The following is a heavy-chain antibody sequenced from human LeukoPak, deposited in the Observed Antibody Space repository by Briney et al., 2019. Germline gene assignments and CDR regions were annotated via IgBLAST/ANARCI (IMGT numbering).Heavy chain of an antibody. J-gene: IGHJ6*03. D-gene: IGHD6-13*01. CDR3: ARLIAAAGTYFYYYYYMDV. Sequence: GGSLRLSCAASGFTFSSYGMHWVRQAPGKGLEWVSVIYSGGSTYYADSVKGRFTISRDNSKNTLYLQMNSLRAEDTAVYYCARLIAAAGTYFYYYYYMDVWGKGTTVTISS. V-gene: IGHV3-53*01. CDR1: GFTFSSYG. CDR2: IYSGGST.